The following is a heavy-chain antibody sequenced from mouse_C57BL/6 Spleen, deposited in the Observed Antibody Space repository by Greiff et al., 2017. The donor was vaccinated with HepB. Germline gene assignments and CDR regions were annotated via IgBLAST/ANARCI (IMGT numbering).Heavy chain of an antibody. CDR1: GYTFTDYY. CDR3: ASSGYYGSSDGYFDY. CDR2: IYPGSGNT. Sequence: QVQLKQSGAELVRPGASVKLSCKASGYTFTDYYINWVKQRPGQGLEWIARIYPGSGNTYYNEKFKGKATLTAEKSSSTAYMQLSSLTSEDSAVYFCASSGYYGSSDGYFDYWGQGTTLTVSS. J-gene: IGHJ2*01. V-gene: IGHV1-76*01. D-gene: IGHD1-1*01.